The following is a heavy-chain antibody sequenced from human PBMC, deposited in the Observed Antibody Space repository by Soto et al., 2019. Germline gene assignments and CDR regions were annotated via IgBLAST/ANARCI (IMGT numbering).Heavy chain of an antibody. CDR2: ISYDGSNK. D-gene: IGHD3-22*01. CDR3: AKAGRGYYDSSGYFAY. CDR1: GFTFSCYG. V-gene: IGHV3-30*18. J-gene: IGHJ4*02. Sequence: GGSLRLSCAASGFTFSCYGMHWVRQAPGKGLEWVAVISYDGSNKYYADSVKGRFTISRDNSKNTLYLQMNSLRAEDTAVYYCAKAGRGYYDSSGYFAYWGQGTLVTVSS.